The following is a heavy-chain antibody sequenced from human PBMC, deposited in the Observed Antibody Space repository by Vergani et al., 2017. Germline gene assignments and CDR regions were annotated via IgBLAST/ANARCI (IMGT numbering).Heavy chain of an antibody. CDR2: ISYDGNKK. CDR1: GFPFSDYG. CDR3: ARDFLTRVTTLDYYYMGV. D-gene: IGHD1-1*01. V-gene: IGHV3-30*03. Sequence: QVQLVESGGGEVQPGRSLRLSCSAAGFPFSDYGVHWVRPAPGKGLEWVSVISYDGNKKNYADSVKGRFTISRDNSKNTLYLEMNALREEDTAVYYCARDFLTRVTTLDYYYMGVWGKGTTVTVSS. J-gene: IGHJ6*03.